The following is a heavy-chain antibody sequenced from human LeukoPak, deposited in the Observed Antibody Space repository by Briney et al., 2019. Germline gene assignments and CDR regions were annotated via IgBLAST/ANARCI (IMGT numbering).Heavy chain of an antibody. CDR1: GGSISSTSYY. D-gene: IGHD3-22*01. J-gene: IGHJ4*02. V-gene: IGHV4-39*01. Sequence: SGTLSHTCTVSGGSISSTSYYWGWIRQPPGKGLEWIGSIYDRGSTYYNPSLKSRVTISVDTSKNQFSLKLSSVTAADTAVYYCARHYDRLLWGQGTLVTVSS. CDR3: ARHYDRLL. CDR2: IYDRGST.